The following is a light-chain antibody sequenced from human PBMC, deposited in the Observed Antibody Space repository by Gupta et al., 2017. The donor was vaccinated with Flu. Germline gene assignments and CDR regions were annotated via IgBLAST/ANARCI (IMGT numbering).Light chain of an antibody. V-gene: IGLV3-19*01. J-gene: IGLJ2*01. CDR3: NSRDSSGNLNEV. CDR1: SLRSYY. Sequence: SSELTQDPAVSVALGQTVRITCQGDSLRSYYESWYQQKPGQAPVLVIYGKNNRPSGIPDRFSGSSSGNTASLTITGVQAEDEADYYCNSRDSSGNLNEVFGGGTKLTVL. CDR2: GKN.